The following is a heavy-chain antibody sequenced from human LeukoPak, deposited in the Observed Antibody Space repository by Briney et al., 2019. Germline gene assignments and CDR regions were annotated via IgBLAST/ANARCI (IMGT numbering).Heavy chain of an antibody. CDR2: IRSKANSYAT. CDR1: GFTFSGSA. D-gene: IGHD5-18*01. CDR3: TSRGYSYGSPSYYFDY. V-gene: IGHV3-73*01. J-gene: IGHJ4*02. Sequence: GGSLRLSCAASGFTFSGSAMHWFRQASGKGLEWVGRIRSKANSYATAYAASVKGKFTIYRDDSKNTAYLQMNSLKTEDTAVYYCTSRGYSYGSPSYYFDYWGQGTLVTVSS.